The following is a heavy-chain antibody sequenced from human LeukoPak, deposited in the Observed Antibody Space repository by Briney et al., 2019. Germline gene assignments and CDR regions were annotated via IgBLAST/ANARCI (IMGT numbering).Heavy chain of an antibody. CDR2: ISAYNGNT. CDR3: ARVPLAGSSVLDFDY. V-gene: IGHV1-18*01. CDR1: GYTFTSYG. J-gene: IGHJ4*02. D-gene: IGHD1-1*01. Sequence: ASVKVSCNASGYTFTSYGISWVRQAPGQGLEWMGWISAYNGNTNYAQKLQGRVTMTTDTSTSTAYMELRSLRSDDTAVYYCARVPLAGSSVLDFDYWGQGTLVTVSS.